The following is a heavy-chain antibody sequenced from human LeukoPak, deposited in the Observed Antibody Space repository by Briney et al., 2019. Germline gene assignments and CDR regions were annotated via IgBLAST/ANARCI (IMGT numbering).Heavy chain of an antibody. V-gene: IGHV3-11*01. J-gene: IGHJ4*02. D-gene: IGHD3-10*01. CDR3: ASLRGVNR. CDR2: ISSSGTTI. Sequence: GGSLRLSCAPSGFTFSDYYMSWIRQPPGKGLEWVSYISSSGTTIYYADSVRGRFTVSRDNAKNSLYLQVYSLSAEDTAVYYCASLRGVNRWGQGTLVTVSS. CDR1: GFTFSDYY.